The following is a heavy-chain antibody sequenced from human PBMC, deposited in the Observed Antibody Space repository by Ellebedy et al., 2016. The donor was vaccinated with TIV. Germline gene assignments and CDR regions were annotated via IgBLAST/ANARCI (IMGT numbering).Heavy chain of an antibody. J-gene: IGHJ6*02. CDR1: GFTFSSYG. Sequence: LSLTCAASGFTFSSYGMHWVRQAPGKGLEWVAVIWYAGSNKYYADSVKGRFTISRDNSKNTLYLQMNSLRAEDTAVYYCARDLVVVPAATQVYYYYGMDVWGQGTTVTVSS. V-gene: IGHV3-33*01. D-gene: IGHD2-2*01. CDR2: IWYAGSNK. CDR3: ARDLVVVPAATQVYYYYGMDV.